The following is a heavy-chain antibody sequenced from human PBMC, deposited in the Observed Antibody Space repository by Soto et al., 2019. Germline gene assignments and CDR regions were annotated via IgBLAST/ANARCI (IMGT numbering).Heavy chain of an antibody. J-gene: IGHJ4*02. Sequence: PGGSLRLSCAASGFPFRSYAMSWVRQAPGKGLEWVSFISGSGDATYYTDSVKGRFIISRDNSKNTLFLQMNSLRAEDTAVYYCAKGSGHNYVNYFDCWGQGTLVTVSS. CDR2: ISGSGDAT. CDR3: AKGSGHNYVNYFDC. V-gene: IGHV3-23*01. D-gene: IGHD5-18*01. CDR1: GFPFRSYA.